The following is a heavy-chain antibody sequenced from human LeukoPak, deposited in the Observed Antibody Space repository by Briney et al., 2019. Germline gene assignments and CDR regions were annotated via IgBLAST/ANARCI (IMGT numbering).Heavy chain of an antibody. Sequence: ASVKVSCKASGYTFTSYGISWVRQAPGQGLEWMGWINAGNGNTKYSQKFQGRVTITRDTSASTAYMELSSLRSEDTAVYYCARDPSGSYGYFQHWGQGTLVTVSS. CDR2: INAGNGNT. V-gene: IGHV1-3*01. D-gene: IGHD1-26*01. CDR1: GYTFTSYG. J-gene: IGHJ1*01. CDR3: ARDPSGSYGYFQH.